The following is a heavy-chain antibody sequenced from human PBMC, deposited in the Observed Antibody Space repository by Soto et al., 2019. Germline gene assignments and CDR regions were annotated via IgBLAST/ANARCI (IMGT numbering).Heavy chain of an antibody. V-gene: IGHV1-18*01. CDR1: GYTFTSYG. J-gene: IGHJ4*02. CDR2: ISTYNGNT. Sequence: QVQLVQSGAEVKKPGASVKVSCKASGYTFTSYGISWVRQTPGQGLEWRGWISTYNGNTKYAQKLQGRVTLTTDTSTSTAYMELRSLRSDATAVFYCAREMVRGVGSDYWGQGTLVTVCS. D-gene: IGHD3-10*01. CDR3: AREMVRGVGSDY.